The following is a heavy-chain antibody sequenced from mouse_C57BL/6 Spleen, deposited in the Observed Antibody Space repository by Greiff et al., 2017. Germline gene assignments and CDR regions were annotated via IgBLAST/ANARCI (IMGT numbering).Heavy chain of an antibody. CDR1: GYTFTSYW. CDR2: IHPNSGST. CDR3: ARGYGNYDAMDY. D-gene: IGHD2-10*02. V-gene: IGHV1-64*01. J-gene: IGHJ4*01. Sequence: VKLQQPGAELVKPGASVKLSCKASGYTFTSYWMHWVKQRPGQGLEWIGMIHPNSGSTNYNEKFKSKATLTVDKSSSTAYMQLSSLTSEDSAVYYCARGYGNYDAMDYWGQGTSVTVSS.